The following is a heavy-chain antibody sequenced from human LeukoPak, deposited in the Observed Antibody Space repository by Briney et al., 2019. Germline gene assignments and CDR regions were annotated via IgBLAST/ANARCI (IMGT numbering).Heavy chain of an antibody. CDR2: IYTSGST. J-gene: IGHJ3*02. V-gene: IGHV4-61*02. CDR3: VRTMPRGGDCFDI. CDR1: GGSISSGSYY. Sequence: PSETLSLTCTVSGGSISSGSYYWSWIRQPAGKGLEWIGRIYTSGSTNYNPSLKSRVTISVDTSKNQFSLKLSSVTAADTAVYYCVRTMPRGGDCFDIWGQGTMVTVSS. D-gene: IGHD2-2*01.